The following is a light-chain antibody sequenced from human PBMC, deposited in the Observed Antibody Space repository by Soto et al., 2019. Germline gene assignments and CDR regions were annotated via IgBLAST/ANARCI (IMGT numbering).Light chain of an antibody. J-gene: IGLJ1*01. CDR2: EVS. Sequence: QSVLTQPASVAGSPGQSITISCTGTGSDVGGYDYVSWYQQHPGKAPKRLMYEVSNRPSGISNRFSASKSGITASLTISGFQSEDEADYFCSSYTGTSTLVFGTGSKGTVL. CDR3: SSYTGTSTLV. V-gene: IGLV2-14*01. CDR1: GSDVGGYDY.